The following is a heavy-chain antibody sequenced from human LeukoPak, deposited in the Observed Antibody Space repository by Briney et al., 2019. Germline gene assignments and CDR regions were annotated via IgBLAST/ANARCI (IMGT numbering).Heavy chain of an antibody. J-gene: IGHJ4*02. CDR2: ISGSGDGT. Sequence: GGSLRLSCAASGFTFRSYVMTWVRQAPGKGLEWVSSISGSGDGTYYADSVKGRFTISRDNSKNTLYLQMNSPRAEDTAVYYCAKEIYDFWSGYLFDYWGQGTLVTVSS. V-gene: IGHV3-23*01. CDR3: AKEIYDFWSGYLFDY. CDR1: GFTFRSYV. D-gene: IGHD3-3*01.